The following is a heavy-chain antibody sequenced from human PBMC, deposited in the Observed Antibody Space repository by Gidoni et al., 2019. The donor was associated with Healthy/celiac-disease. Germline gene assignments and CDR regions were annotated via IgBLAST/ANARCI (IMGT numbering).Heavy chain of an antibody. D-gene: IGHD3-22*01. V-gene: IGHV4-59*08. CDR3: ARHPHYYDSSGYYSTNYYFDY. J-gene: IGHJ4*02. Sequence: QVQLQESGPGLVTPSETLSLTCTVSGGSISSYYWSWIRQPPGKGLEWIGYIYYSGSTNYNPSLKSRVTISVDTSKNQFSLKLSSVTAADTAVYYCARHPHYYDSSGYYSTNYYFDYWGQGTLVTVSS. CDR2: IYYSGST. CDR1: GGSISSYY.